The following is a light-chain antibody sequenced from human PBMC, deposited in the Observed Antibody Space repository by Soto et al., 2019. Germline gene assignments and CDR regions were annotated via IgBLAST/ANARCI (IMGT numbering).Light chain of an antibody. V-gene: IGLV2-14*01. CDR1: SSAVGGYNY. Sequence: QSALTQSASVSGSPGPSSTISCTGTSSAVGGYNYVSWYQQHPGKAPKLIIHDVSNRPSGVSTRFSGSKSGNTASLTISGLQAEDEADYSCSSYTSTNSWVFGGGTKLTV. CDR2: DVS. J-gene: IGLJ3*02. CDR3: SSYTSTNSWV.